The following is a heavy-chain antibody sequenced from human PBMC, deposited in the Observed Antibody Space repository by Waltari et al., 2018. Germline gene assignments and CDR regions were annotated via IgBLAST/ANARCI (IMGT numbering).Heavy chain of an antibody. CDR1: GGSITSYY. Sequence: VQLQESGPGLVKPSETLSLTCTVSGGSITSYYWNWIRQPAGKGLEWIGRIYPSGSTLSNPSLMSRVTVSVDTSKNQISLKLSSVTAADTAVYFCASDDDYCSGTTCHRQDYWGQGTRVTVSS. D-gene: IGHD2-15*01. V-gene: IGHV4-4*07. CDR3: ASDDDYCSGTTCHRQDY. J-gene: IGHJ4*02. CDR2: IYPSGST.